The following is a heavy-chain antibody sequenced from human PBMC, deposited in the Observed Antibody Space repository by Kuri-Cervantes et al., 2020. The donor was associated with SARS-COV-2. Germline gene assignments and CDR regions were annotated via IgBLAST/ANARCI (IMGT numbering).Heavy chain of an antibody. V-gene: IGHV3-64D*08. Sequence: GESLKISCSASGFIFRNYVMYWVRQAPGKGLEYVSSIRNYGGSPYYGDSAKGRFTISRDNSKNTLYLQMDSLRVEDTAVYYCVGDESNVVQRGFWGQGSLVTVSS. CDR2: IRNYGGSP. D-gene: IGHD2-21*01. J-gene: IGHJ4*02. CDR3: VGDESNVVQRGF. CDR1: GFIFRNYV.